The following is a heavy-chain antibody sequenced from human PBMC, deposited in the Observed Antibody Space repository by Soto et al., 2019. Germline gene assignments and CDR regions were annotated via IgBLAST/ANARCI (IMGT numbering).Heavy chain of an antibody. CDR1: GFTFSTYW. CDR2: INPDGNVG. CDR3: AGWGGHDYNY. D-gene: IGHD4-4*01. J-gene: IGHJ4*02. V-gene: IGHV3-7*03. Sequence: EVQLLGSGGGLVQPGGSLRLSCVGSGFTFSTYWMNWVRQAPGKGLEWVANINPDGNVGTYVDSVRGRFTTSRDNAKNPLSLQMNSLSADDTAVYFCAGWGGHDYNYWGQGIMVTVSS.